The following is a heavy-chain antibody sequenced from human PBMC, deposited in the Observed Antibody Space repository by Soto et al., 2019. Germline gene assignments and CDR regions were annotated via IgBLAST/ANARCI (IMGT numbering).Heavy chain of an antibody. J-gene: IGHJ5*02. CDR2: IYHSGST. V-gene: IGHV4-4*02. CDR3: ATLPPRIVVVRSEIPA. Sequence: QVQLRESGPGMVRPSGTLSLTCAVSGTSISSTFWWTWVRQSPGKGLEWIGEIYHSGSTKYNPSLQRRVTISVEKSNNQFSLELRAVTAADTAVYYCATLPPRIVVVRSEIPAWGQGTLVIVSA. D-gene: IGHD2-15*01. CDR1: GTSISSTFW.